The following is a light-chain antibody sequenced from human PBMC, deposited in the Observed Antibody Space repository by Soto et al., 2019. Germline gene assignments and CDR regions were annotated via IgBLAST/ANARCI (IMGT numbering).Light chain of an antibody. J-gene: IGKJ1*01. CDR1: QSISNW. CDR3: QQYKSYSPAT. Sequence: DIQMTQSPSTLSASVGDRVTITCRASQSISNWLAWYQQKPGKAPKLLIYKASSLESGVPSRFSGSVSGTEFTLTISSLQPDDFASYYCQQYKSYSPATFGQGPKVEIK. V-gene: IGKV1-5*03. CDR2: KAS.